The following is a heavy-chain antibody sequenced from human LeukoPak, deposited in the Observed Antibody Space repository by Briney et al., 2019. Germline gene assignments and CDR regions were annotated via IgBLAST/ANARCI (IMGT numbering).Heavy chain of an antibody. CDR2: ISVNNGNT. J-gene: IGHJ4*02. Sequence: ASVKVSCKASGYTFTSYGIGWMRLVPGQGLEWMGRISVNNGNTIYAQNFQGRLTVTADTSTSTAYMELRSLRFDDTAVYFCARDRDGSGSQSYWGQGTLVTVSS. CDR3: ARDRDGSGSQSY. V-gene: IGHV1-18*04. D-gene: IGHD3-10*01. CDR1: GYTFTSYG.